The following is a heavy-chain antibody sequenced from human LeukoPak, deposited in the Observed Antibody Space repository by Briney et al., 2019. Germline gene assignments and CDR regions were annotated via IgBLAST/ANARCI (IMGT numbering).Heavy chain of an antibody. CDR3: ARDRGRYCSSTSCPEVDYFDY. Sequence: VASVKVSCKDSGGTFSSYAISWVRQAPGQGLEWMGRIIPIFGTANYAQKFQGRVTITTDESTSTAYMELSSLRSEDTAVYYCARDRGRYCSSTSCPEVDYFDYWGQGTLVTVSS. D-gene: IGHD2-2*01. J-gene: IGHJ4*02. CDR2: IIPIFGTA. CDR1: GGTFSSYA. V-gene: IGHV1-69*05.